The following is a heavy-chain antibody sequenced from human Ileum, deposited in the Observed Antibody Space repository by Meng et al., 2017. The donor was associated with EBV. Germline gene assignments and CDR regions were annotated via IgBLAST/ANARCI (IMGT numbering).Heavy chain of an antibody. CDR3: ASSGYYRSDY. CDR2: TSHSGST. J-gene: IGHJ4*02. D-gene: IGHD3-22*01. CDR1: GGSISRSDW. V-gene: IGHV4-4*02. Sequence: QVDLPGAGPGLVKPSETLSLTCAVSGGSISRSDWWSWVRQPPGKGLEWIGETSHSGSTNYSPSLKSRVTISLDKSKNQLSLKLNSVTAADTAVYYCASSGYYRSDYWGQGTLVTVSS.